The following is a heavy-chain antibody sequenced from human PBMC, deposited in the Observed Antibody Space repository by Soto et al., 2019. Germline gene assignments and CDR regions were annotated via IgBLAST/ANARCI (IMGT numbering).Heavy chain of an antibody. CDR3: AKDLDILTGYYTPRDFYYYYGMDV. CDR1: GFTFSSYA. CDR2: ISGSGGST. D-gene: IGHD3-9*01. J-gene: IGHJ6*02. Sequence: GGSLRLSCAASGFTFSSYAISWVRQAPGKGLEWVSAISGSGGSTYYADSVKGRFTISRDNSKNTLYLQMNSLRAEDTAVYYCAKDLDILTGYYTPRDFYYYYGMDVWGQGTTVTVSS. V-gene: IGHV3-23*01.